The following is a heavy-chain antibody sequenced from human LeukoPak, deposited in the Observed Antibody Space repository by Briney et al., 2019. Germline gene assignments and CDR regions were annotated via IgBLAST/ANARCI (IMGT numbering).Heavy chain of an antibody. D-gene: IGHD6-13*01. Sequence: GGSLRLSCAASGLTFSSHAMHWVRQAPGKGLEWVAVISQDGDDRHYTDSVKGRFTISRDNSRSTLYLQMNSLRAEDTAVYYCVREPGPGYFDYWGQGTTVTVSS. J-gene: IGHJ4*03. CDR2: ISQDGDDR. CDR1: GLTFSSHA. CDR3: VREPGPGYFDY. V-gene: IGHV3-30-3*01.